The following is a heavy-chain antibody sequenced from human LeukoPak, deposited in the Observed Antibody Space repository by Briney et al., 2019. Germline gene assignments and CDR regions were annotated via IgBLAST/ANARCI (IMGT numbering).Heavy chain of an antibody. J-gene: IGHJ4*02. CDR2: ISGSGGST. Sequence: GGSLRLSCAASGFTFSSYGMSWVRQAPGKGLEWVSAISGSGGSTYYADSVKGRFTISRDNSKNTLYLQMNSLRAEDTAVYYCAKDSSGWFYYFDYWGQGTLVTVSS. CDR3: AKDSSGWFYYFDY. CDR1: GFTFSSYG. D-gene: IGHD6-19*01. V-gene: IGHV3-23*01.